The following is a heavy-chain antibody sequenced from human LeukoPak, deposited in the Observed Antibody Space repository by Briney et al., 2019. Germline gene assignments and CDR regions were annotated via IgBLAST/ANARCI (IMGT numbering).Heavy chain of an antibody. CDR2: IYYSGST. Sequence: SETLSLTCTVSGGSISSYYWSWIRQPPGKGLEWIGYIYYSGSTNYNPSLKSRVTISVDTSKNQFSLKLSSVTAADTAVYYCASFGYYDSSGYSLRAFDIWGQGTMVTVSS. CDR3: ASFGYYDSSGYSLRAFDI. D-gene: IGHD3-22*01. CDR1: GGSISSYY. V-gene: IGHV4-59*01. J-gene: IGHJ3*02.